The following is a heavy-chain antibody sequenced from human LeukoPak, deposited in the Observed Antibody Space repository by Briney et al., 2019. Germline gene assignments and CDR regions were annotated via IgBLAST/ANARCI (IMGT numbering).Heavy chain of an antibody. D-gene: IGHD3-16*01. CDR3: VRESRPGGAMGLYHNFDY. CDR2: IKEDGTEK. V-gene: IGHV3-7*01. CDR1: GFNISDFW. J-gene: IGHJ4*02. Sequence: GGSLRLSCAASGFNISDFWMTWVRQAPGKGLEWVANIKEDGTEKHLVDSVKGRFTISRDNTKNLLYLQMNSLGGDDTATYYCVRESRPGGAMGLYHNFDYWGQGXLVXVSS.